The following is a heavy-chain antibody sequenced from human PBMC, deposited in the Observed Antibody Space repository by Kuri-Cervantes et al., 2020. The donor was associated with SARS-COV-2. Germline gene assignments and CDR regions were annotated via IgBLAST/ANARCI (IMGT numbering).Heavy chain of an antibody. CDR1: GGSVSSGSHY. CDR3: ARTLDYYGSGTYCFDY. V-gene: IGHV4-61*01. CDR2: IYYGGST. Sequence: SETLSLTCIVSGGSVSSGSHYWSWTRQPPGKGLEWIGYIYYGGSTKYNPSLKSRVTMSVDTSKNQFSLKLNSVTPADTAVYYCARTLDYYGSGTYCFDYWGQGTLVTVSS. J-gene: IGHJ4*02. D-gene: IGHD3-10*01.